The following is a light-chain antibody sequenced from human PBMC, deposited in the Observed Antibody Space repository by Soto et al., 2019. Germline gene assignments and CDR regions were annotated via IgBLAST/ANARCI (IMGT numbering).Light chain of an antibody. CDR3: HQYSSSPRT. CDR1: QSVSSSY. Sequence: EIVLTQSPGTLSLAPGERATLSCRASQSVSSSYLAWYQQKPGQAPRLLIYGASSRATGIPDRFSGSGSGTDFTPNISRLEPEDVAVYYCHQYSSSPRTFGQGTKVEIK. J-gene: IGKJ1*01. V-gene: IGKV3-20*01. CDR2: GAS.